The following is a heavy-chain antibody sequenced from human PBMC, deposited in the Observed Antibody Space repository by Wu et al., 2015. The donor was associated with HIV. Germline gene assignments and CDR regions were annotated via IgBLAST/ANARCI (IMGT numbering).Heavy chain of an antibody. J-gene: IGHJ3*01. CDR1: RYTFNGFY. Sequence: QVQLVQSGAEVKKPGASVKVSCQASRYTFNGFYIHWVRQAPGQGLEWMGWMNPKNGDMRSAQKFQGRVTMTRDTSITTAFMELSRLKSDDSAMYFCARAEPGFGSGASITAFDSVGPRHNDHVSS. V-gene: IGHV1-2*02. D-gene: IGHD1-26*01. CDR2: MNPKNGDM. CDR3: ARAEPGFGSGASITAFDS.